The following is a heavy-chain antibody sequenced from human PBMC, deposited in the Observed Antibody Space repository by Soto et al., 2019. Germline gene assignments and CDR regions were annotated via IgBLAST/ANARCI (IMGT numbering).Heavy chain of an antibody. CDR3: ARVPDR. Sequence: PSETLSLTCTVSGGPISSYYWSWIRQPPGKGLEWIGYIYYSGSTYYNPSLKSRVTISVDRSKNQFSLKLSSVTAADTAVYYCARVPDRWGQGTLVTVSS. V-gene: IGHV4-59*12. CDR2: IYYSGST. D-gene: IGHD2-2*01. J-gene: IGHJ5*02. CDR1: GGPISSYY.